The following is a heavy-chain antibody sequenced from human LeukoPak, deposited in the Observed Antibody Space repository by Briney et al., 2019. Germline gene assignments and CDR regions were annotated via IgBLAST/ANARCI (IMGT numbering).Heavy chain of an antibody. CDR1: GFTFSDYT. J-gene: IGHJ4*02. Sequence: PGGSLRLSCAASGFTFSDYTMNWVRQAPGKGLEWVSSISSGGTYKYYADSVKGRFTISRDNSQNTVYLQMNSLSAEDTAVYYCAKGHSGSYSLLFHYWGQGTLVTVSS. CDR2: ISSGGTYK. D-gene: IGHD3-10*01. V-gene: IGHV3-21*04. CDR3: AKGHSGSYSLLFHY.